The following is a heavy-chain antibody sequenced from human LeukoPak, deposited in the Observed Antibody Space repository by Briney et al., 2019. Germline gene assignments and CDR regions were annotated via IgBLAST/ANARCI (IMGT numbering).Heavy chain of an antibody. CDR2: INPIGDRA. J-gene: IGHJ3*01. Sequence: ASVKVSCKASKNTFTNYFIHWVRQAPGQGLEWLGMINPIGDRAAYAQNVQGRVTMTRDTSTTTLYMELRSLRSADTAVYYCARGMNAVVTALSYAFDVWGQGTMITVSS. V-gene: IGHV1-46*01. CDR1: KNTFTNYF. CDR3: ARGMNAVVTALSYAFDV. D-gene: IGHD2-21*02.